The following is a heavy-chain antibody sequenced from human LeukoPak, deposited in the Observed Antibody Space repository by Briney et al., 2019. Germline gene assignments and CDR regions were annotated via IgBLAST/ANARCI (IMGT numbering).Heavy chain of an antibody. V-gene: IGHV3-7*01. D-gene: IGHD3-9*01. CDR2: IKQDGSEK. CDR1: GFTFSSYW. CDR3: AKGGGRYFDWLLDHYYYYYYMDV. Sequence: PGGSLRLSCAASGFTFSSYWMSWVRQAPGKGLEWVANIKQDGSEKYYVDSVKGRFTISRDNAKHSLYLQMNSLRAEDTAVYYCAKGGGRYFDWLLDHYYYYYYMDVWGKGTTVTISS. J-gene: IGHJ6*03.